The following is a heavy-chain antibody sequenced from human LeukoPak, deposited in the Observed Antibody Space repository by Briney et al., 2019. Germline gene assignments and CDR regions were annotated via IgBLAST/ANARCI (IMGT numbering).Heavy chain of an antibody. J-gene: IGHJ5*02. V-gene: IGHV4-38-2*02. D-gene: IGHD2-2*01. Sequence: SETLSLTCGVSGYSISSGYQWAWIRQSPGKGLEWIGSIYRSGSAHYNPSLKSRVTISVETSKNQFSLNMYSVAAADTAVYYCARDPRWLTPDCTSTSCYENYFDPWGQGTLVTVSS. CDR1: GYSISSGYQ. CDR3: ARDPRWLTPDCTSTSCYENYFDP. CDR2: IYRSGSA.